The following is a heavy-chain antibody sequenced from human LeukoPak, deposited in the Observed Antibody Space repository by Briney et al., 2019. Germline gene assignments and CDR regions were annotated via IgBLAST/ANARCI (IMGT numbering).Heavy chain of an antibody. J-gene: IGHJ2*01. V-gene: IGHV3-74*01. D-gene: IGHD2-15*01. CDR3: ARGSDCSGGSCYSYWYFDL. CDR1: AFTFSSYW. CDR2: INSDGGST. Sequence: GGSLRLSCAASAFTFSSYWMHWVRQAPGKGLVWVSRINSDGGSTSYADSVKGRFTISRDNAKNTLYLQMNSLRAEDTAMYYCARGSDCSGGSCYSYWYFDLWDRGTLVTVSS.